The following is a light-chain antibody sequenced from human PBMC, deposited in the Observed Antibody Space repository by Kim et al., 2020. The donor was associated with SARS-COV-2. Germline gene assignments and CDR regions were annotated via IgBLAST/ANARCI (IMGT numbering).Light chain of an antibody. V-gene: IGKV1-5*03. Sequence: DIQMTQSPSTLSASVEDRVTITCRASQSISAWMAWYQQKPGKAPKLLIYKASNLESGVPSRFSGGGSGTEFTLTISSLQPDDFATYYCQQYNSFPWTFGQGTKVDIK. J-gene: IGKJ1*01. CDR2: KAS. CDR3: QQYNSFPWT. CDR1: QSISAW.